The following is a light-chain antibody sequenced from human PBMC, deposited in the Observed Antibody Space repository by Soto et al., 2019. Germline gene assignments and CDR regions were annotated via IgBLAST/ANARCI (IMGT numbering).Light chain of an antibody. J-gene: IGKJ4*01. CDR3: AQGLQTPLT. V-gene: IGKV2-28*01. CDR2: LGS. Sequence: DVVMTQSPLSLPVTPGEPASISGRSIVSPLSSNGYNYLNWYLQKPGQSPQLLIYLGSNRASGVPDRFSGSGSGTDFTLKISRVEAEDVGVYYCAQGLQTPLTFGGGTKVDIK. CDR1: VSPLSSNGYNY.